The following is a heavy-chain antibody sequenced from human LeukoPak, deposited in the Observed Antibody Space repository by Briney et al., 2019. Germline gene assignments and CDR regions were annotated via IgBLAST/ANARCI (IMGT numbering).Heavy chain of an antibody. J-gene: IGHJ4*02. CDR3: ARVQSEYYYDSSGYYY. V-gene: IGHV1-2*06. Sequence: GASVNVSCKASGYTFTVYYMHWVRQAPGQGLEWMGRINPNSGGTNYAQKFQGRVTMTRDTSISTAYMELSRLRSDDTAVYYCARVQSEYYYDSSGYYYWGQGTLVTVSS. CDR1: GYTFTVYY. D-gene: IGHD3-22*01. CDR2: INPNSGGT.